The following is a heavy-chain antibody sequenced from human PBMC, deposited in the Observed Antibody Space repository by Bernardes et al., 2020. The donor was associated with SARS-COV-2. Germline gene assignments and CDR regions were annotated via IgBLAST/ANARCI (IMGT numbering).Heavy chain of an antibody. CDR1: GGTFNDYT. CDR2: IIPILDFA. D-gene: IGHD6-13*01. V-gene: IGHV1-69*04. Sequence: SVKVSCKASGGTFNDYTFNWVRQAPGQGLEWMGRIIPILDFANYAQKFQARVTITADKSTSTVYMELTSLRSEDSAIYYCATDLATAGRVGWFDPWGQGTLVTVSS. CDR3: ATDLATAGRVGWFDP. J-gene: IGHJ5*02.